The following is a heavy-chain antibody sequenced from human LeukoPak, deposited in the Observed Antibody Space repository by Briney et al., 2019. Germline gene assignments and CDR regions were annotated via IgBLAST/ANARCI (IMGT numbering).Heavy chain of an antibody. CDR3: AKDGAVSGYFDN. D-gene: IGHD6-19*01. J-gene: IGHJ4*02. CDR1: GFTFSNYV. CDR2: ISYDGSNK. Sequence: GGSLRLSCAASGFTFSNYVLHWVRQAPGKGLEWVAIISYDGSNKYFADSVKGRFTISRDNSKNTLYLQMNSLRAEDTAVYYCAKDGAVSGYFDNWGQGTLVTVSS. V-gene: IGHV3-30*18.